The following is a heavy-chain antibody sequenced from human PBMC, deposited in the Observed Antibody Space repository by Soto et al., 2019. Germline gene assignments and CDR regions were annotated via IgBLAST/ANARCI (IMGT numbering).Heavy chain of an antibody. D-gene: IGHD6-19*01. V-gene: IGHV1-69*13. CDR3: ARPKQWPKAFDI. Sequence: SVKVSCKASGGTFSGYAISWVRQAPGQGLEWMGGIIPIFGTANYAQKFQGRVTITADESTSTAYMELSSLRSEDTAVYYCARPKQWPKAFDIWGQGTMVTVSS. CDR1: GGTFSGYA. J-gene: IGHJ3*02. CDR2: IIPIFGTA.